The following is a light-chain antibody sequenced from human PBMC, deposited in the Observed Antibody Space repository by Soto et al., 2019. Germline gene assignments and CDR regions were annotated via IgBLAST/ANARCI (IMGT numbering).Light chain of an antibody. CDR1: QSIGSW. Sequence: DIQLTQTPSTLSASVGDEVTITCRASQSIGSWVAWYQQKPGKAPKVLISKASTLESGVPARFSGSGSGTEFTLTISSLQPDDVATYYCQLYNSYLWRFGQGTKVDIK. CDR3: QLYNSYLWR. V-gene: IGKV1-5*03. CDR2: KAS. J-gene: IGKJ1*01.